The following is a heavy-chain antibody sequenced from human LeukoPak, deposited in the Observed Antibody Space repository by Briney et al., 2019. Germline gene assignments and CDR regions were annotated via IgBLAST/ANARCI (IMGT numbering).Heavy chain of an antibody. V-gene: IGHV4-59*02. CDR2: IYYSGST. D-gene: IGHD3-16*01. J-gene: IGHJ6*03. CDR1: GGSVSSYY. CDR3: ARETSQKGAHYMDV. Sequence: SETLSLTCTVSGGSVSSYYWSWIRQPPGKGLEWIGCIYYSGSTNYNPSLKSRVTISVDTSKNQFSLKLTSVTAAGTAVYYCARETSQKGAHYMDVWGKGTTVTISS.